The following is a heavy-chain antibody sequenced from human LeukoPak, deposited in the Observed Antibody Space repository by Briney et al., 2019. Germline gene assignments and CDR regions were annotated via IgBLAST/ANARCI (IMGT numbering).Heavy chain of an antibody. D-gene: IGHD3-10*01. CDR1: GGSISSSSYF. J-gene: IGHJ4*02. Sequence: SETLSLTCTVSGGSISSSSYFWGWIRQSPGKGLEWIGSISYSGTTYYNPSLKSRVTISVDTSKNQFSLKLNSVTAADTAVFYCAANSADYNTLGSSYKVWGQGTLVTVSS. CDR2: ISYSGTT. CDR3: AANSADYNTLGSSYKV. V-gene: IGHV4-39*01.